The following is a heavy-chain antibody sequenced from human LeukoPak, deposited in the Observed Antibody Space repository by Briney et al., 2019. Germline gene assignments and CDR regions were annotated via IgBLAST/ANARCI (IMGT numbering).Heavy chain of an antibody. D-gene: IGHD2-15*01. V-gene: IGHV4-34*01. CDR1: GGSFSGYL. Sequence: SETLSLTCAVYGGSFSGYLWTWIRQSPGKGLEWIGEITSGGNRNDNPSLQSRVTISIDTSKNQFSLKLRFVTAADTAVYYCARVRCSGGSCPYYYYYYYMDVWGKGTTVTVSS. CDR2: ITSGGNR. CDR3: ARVRCSGGSCPYYYYYYYMDV. J-gene: IGHJ6*03.